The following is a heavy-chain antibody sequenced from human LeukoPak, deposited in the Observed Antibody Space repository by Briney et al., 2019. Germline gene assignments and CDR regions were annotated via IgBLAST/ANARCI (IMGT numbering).Heavy chain of an antibody. V-gene: IGHV4-59*01. CDR3: ARFSNNYDILTGYPMYYFDY. J-gene: IGHJ4*02. CDR1: GGSTSTYY. CDR2: IYYSGST. D-gene: IGHD3-9*01. Sequence: SESLCLTSAVSGGSTSTYYWSWIRQPPGKGLEWIAYIYYSGSTNYNPSLKSRVTISVDTSKNQFSLKLSSVTAADTAVYYCARFSNNYDILTGYPMYYFDYWGQGTLVTVSS.